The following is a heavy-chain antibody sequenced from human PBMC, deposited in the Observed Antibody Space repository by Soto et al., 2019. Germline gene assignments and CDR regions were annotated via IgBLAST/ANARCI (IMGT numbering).Heavy chain of an antibody. V-gene: IGHV3-9*01. D-gene: IGHD4-17*01. J-gene: IGHJ4*02. CDR1: GFTFDDYA. CDR2: ISSSSGSV. Sequence: DVQLVESGGGLVQPGRSLRLSCAASGFTFDDYAMHWVRQAPGKGLEWVSGISSSSGSVGYADSVKGRFTISRDNAKHSLYLQMTSLKAEDTALYYCAKDALTAVGLHFDFWGQGTLVTVSS. CDR3: AKDALTAVGLHFDF.